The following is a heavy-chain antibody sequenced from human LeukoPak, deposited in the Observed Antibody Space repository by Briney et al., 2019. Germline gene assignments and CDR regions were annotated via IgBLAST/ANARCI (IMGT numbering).Heavy chain of an antibody. D-gene: IGHD3-3*01. V-gene: IGHV3-21*01. CDR1: GFTFSSYS. J-gene: IGHJ5*02. CDR2: ISSSSSYI. CDR3: ARDPSLNYDFWSGYYRFGNWFDP. Sequence: PGGSLRLSCAASGFTFSSYSMNWVRQAPGKGLEWVSSISSSSSYIYYADSVKGRFTISRDNAKNSLYLQMNSLRAEDTAVYYCARDPSLNYDFWSGYYRFGNWFDPWGQGTLVTVSS.